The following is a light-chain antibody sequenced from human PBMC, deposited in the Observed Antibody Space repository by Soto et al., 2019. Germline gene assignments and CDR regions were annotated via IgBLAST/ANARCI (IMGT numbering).Light chain of an antibody. V-gene: IGLV1-44*01. CDR2: TNN. J-gene: IGLJ1*01. Sequence: QPVLTQPPSASGTPGQRVTISCSGGSSNIGSNTVNWYQQLPGTAPKLLISTNNQRPSWVADRFSGSKSGTSASLAISGLQSEDEDDYYCATWDDSLNGPVFGTGTKLTVL. CDR3: ATWDDSLNGPV. CDR1: SSNIGSNT.